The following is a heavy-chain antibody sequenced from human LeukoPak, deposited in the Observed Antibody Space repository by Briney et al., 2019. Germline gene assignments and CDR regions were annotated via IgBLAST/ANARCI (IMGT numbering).Heavy chain of an antibody. CDR3: ARRSAAVMEDWFDP. Sequence: SETLSLTCTVSGGSISTYYWSWIRQAPGKGLGWGGPMYCSGSTTYNPSLKSRATISIDTSKNQLSLKLSSVTAADTAVYYCARRSAAVMEDWFDPWGQGTLVIVSS. V-gene: IGHV4-59*08. D-gene: IGHD2-2*01. J-gene: IGHJ5*02. CDR1: GGSISTYY. CDR2: MYCSGST.